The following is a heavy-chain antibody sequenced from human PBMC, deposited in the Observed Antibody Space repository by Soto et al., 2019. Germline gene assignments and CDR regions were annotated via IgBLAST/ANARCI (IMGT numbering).Heavy chain of an antibody. V-gene: IGHV3-33*01. CDR3: ASDFLLRAAADYTWFDP. D-gene: IGHD6-25*01. Sequence: GGSLRLSCAASGFTFSSYGMHWVRQAPGKGLEWVAVIWYDGSNKYYADSVKGRFTISRDNSKNTLYLQMNSLRAEDTAVYYCASDFLLRAAADYTWFDPWGQGTLVTVSS. J-gene: IGHJ5*02. CDR2: IWYDGSNK. CDR1: GFTFSSYG.